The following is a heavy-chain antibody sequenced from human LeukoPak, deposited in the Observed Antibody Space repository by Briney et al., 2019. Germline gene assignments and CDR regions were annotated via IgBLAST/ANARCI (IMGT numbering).Heavy chain of an antibody. CDR3: ARDSGATAGY. V-gene: IGHV1-2*02. CDR2: INPNSGGT. D-gene: IGHD3-10*01. CDR1: GYTFTGYY. Sequence: ASVTVSCKASGYTFTGYYMHWVRQAPGQGLEWMGWINPNSGGTNYAQKFQGRVTMTRDTSISTAYMELSRLRSDDTAVYYCARDSGATAGYWGQGTLVTVSS. J-gene: IGHJ4*02.